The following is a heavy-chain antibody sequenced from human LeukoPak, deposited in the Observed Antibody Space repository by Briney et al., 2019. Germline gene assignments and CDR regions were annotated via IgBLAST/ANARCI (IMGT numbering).Heavy chain of an antibody. J-gene: IGHJ4*02. Sequence: SETLSLTCAVYGGSFSGYYWSWIRQPPGKGLEWIGEINHSGSTNYNPSLKSRVTISVDKSKTQFSLKLSSVTAADTAVYYCARVGSDYGGKFDYWGQGTLVTVSS. CDR2: INHSGST. CDR3: ARVGSDYGGKFDY. D-gene: IGHD4-23*01. CDR1: GGSFSGYY. V-gene: IGHV4-34*01.